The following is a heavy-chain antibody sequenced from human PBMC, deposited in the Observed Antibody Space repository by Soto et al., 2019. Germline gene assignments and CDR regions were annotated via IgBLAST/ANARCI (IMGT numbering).Heavy chain of an antibody. Sequence: EVQLLESGGDLVQPGGSLRLSCVASGFTFSTYDMTWVRQAPGKGPECGAVTSGNTDRTSYADAVKGRFTISRDNSENTLYLQMNSLTADDTAFYYWTKGSWLDSWGQGNLVTVAS. CDR3: TKGSWLDS. V-gene: IGHV3-23*01. CDR2: TSGNTDRT. J-gene: IGHJ5*01. CDR1: GFTFSTYD.